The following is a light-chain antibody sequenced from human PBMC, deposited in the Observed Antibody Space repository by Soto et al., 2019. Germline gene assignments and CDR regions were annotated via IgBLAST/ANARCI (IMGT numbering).Light chain of an antibody. V-gene: IGKV3-20*01. CDR1: QSVSSSY. J-gene: IGKJ5*01. CDR3: QHYGSSPRT. CDR2: CTS. Sequence: EIVLTQSPGTLSLSPGERATLSCRASQSVSSSYLGWYQQKPGQAPRLLIFCTSNRATGIPDRFSGSGSGTDFTLTISRLEPEDFAVYYCQHYGSSPRTFGQGTRLEIK.